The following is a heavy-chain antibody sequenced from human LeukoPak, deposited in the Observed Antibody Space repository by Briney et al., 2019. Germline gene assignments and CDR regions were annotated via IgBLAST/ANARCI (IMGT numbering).Heavy chain of an antibody. V-gene: IGHV4-30-2*01. CDR2: IYHSGST. Sequence: PSQTLSLTCTVSGGSISSGGDYGNWGRQPPGKGLEWIVYIYHSGSTYYNPSLKSRVTISVDRSKNQFSLKLSSVTAADTAVYYCARDPPDYCSSTSCHSTWGQGTLVTVSS. CDR1: GGSISSGGDY. CDR3: ARDPPDYCSSTSCHST. D-gene: IGHD2-2*01. J-gene: IGHJ5*02.